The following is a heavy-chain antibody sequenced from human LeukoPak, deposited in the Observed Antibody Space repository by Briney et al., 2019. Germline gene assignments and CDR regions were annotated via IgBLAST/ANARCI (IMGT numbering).Heavy chain of an antibody. V-gene: IGHV3-74*01. CDR2: IDYNGRFT. D-gene: IGHD3-16*01. CDR1: GFTFSSNW. J-gene: IGHJ4*02. Sequence: GGSLRLSCAASGFTFSSNWMHWVRQAPGKGLMCVARIDYNGRFTSVADSVKGRFAISRDNARNTLYLKMNSLRAEDTAVYYCVRDFETVWTPGDDFENWSQGTLVTVSS. CDR3: VRDFETVWTPGDDFEN.